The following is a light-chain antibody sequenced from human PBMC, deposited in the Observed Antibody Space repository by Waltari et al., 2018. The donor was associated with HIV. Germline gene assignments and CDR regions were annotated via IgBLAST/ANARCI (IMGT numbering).Light chain of an antibody. CDR1: SSDVGGYNY. Sequence: QSALTQPASVSGSLGQSITISCTGTSSDVGGYNYVSWYQHHPGKAPKLMIYEVTNRPSGVSNRSSGSQSGNTASLTISGLQAEDESDYYCTSYTSSSTLVVFGGGTNLTVL. J-gene: IGLJ2*01. CDR2: EVT. CDR3: TSYTSSSTLVV. V-gene: IGLV2-14*01.